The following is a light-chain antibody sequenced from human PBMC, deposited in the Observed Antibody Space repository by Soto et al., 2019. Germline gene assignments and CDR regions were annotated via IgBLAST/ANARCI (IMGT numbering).Light chain of an antibody. CDR3: TSYTSSNPYV. CDR2: EVS. V-gene: IGLV2-14*01. Sequence: QSVLTQPASVSGSPGQSITISCTGTSSDVGGYKFVSWYQQHPGKAPKLMIHEVSNRPSGVSSRFSGSKSGNTASLTISGLQAEDEADYYCTSYTSSNPYVFGTGTKGTVL. CDR1: SSDVGGYKF. J-gene: IGLJ1*01.